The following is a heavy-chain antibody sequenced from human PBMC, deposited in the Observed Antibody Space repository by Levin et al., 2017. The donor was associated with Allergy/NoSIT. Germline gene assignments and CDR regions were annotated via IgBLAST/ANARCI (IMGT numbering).Heavy chain of an antibody. Sequence: GGSLRLSCKASGGTFSSYAISWVRQAPGQGLEWMGGIIPIFGTANYAQKFQGRVTITADESTSTAYMELSSLRSEDTAVYYCARDYGDYDFDYWGQGTLVTVSS. V-gene: IGHV1-69*01. J-gene: IGHJ4*02. D-gene: IGHD4-17*01. CDR2: IIPIFGTA. CDR1: GGTFSSYA. CDR3: ARDYGDYDFDY.